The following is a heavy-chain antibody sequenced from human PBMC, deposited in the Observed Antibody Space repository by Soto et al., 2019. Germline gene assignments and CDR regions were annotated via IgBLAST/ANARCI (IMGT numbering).Heavy chain of an antibody. CDR3: ARVKQRSSGWFDP. V-gene: IGHV1-2*02. CDR1: GYTFTGYY. J-gene: IGHJ5*02. CDR2: INPNSGGT. D-gene: IGHD1-26*01. Sequence: QVQLVQSGAEVKKPGASVKVSCKASGYTFTGYYMHWVRQAPGQGLEWMGWINPNSGGTNYAQKVQGRVTRTRDTSISTAYMELSRLRSDDTAVYYCARVKQRSSGWFDPWGQGTLVTVSS.